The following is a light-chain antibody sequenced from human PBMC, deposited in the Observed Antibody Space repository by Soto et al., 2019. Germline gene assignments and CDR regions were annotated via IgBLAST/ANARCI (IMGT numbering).Light chain of an antibody. Sequence: QSALTQPASVYGSPGQSITISCTGTSSDVGSYDLVSWYQHHSGKAPKIIIYEVNKRPSGISDRFSGSKSGNTASLTISGLQAEDEADYFCCSFVRTNGLLFGGGTKLTVL. V-gene: IGLV2-23*02. CDR2: EVN. J-gene: IGLJ2*01. CDR1: SSDVGSYDL. CDR3: CSFVRTNGLL.